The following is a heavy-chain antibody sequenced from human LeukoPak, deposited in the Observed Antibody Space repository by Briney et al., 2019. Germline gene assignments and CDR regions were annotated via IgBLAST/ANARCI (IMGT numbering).Heavy chain of an antibody. V-gene: IGHV7-4-1*02. CDR3: ARAFQSLGGLSLPDY. CDR1: GYTFTNYA. Sequence: ASVEVSCKTSGYTFTNYAMNWVRQAPGQGLEWMGWIHPSTGNPTYAQGFTGRFVFSLDTSVSTTYLQISSLKAEDTAVYYCARAFQSLGGLSLPDYWGQGTLVTVSS. J-gene: IGHJ4*02. CDR2: IHPSTGNP. D-gene: IGHD3-16*02.